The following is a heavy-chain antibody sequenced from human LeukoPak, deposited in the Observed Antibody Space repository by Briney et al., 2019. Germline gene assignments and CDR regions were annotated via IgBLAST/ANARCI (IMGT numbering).Heavy chain of an antibody. CDR1: RFGFSVYW. V-gene: IGHV3-74*01. Sequence: PGGSLRLSCAASRFGFSVYWMHWVRQAPGKGLVWVSRITGDGGTTNYADSVKGRFTISRDNAKDTLYLQMSSLRAEDTAVYYCARTITINREGEGYFDYWGQGTLVTVSS. J-gene: IGHJ4*02. CDR2: ITGDGGTT. D-gene: IGHD5-12*01. CDR3: ARTITINREGEGYFDY.